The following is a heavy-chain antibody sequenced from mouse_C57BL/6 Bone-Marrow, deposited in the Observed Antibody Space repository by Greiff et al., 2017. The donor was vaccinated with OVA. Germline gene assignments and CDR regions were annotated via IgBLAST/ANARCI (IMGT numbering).Heavy chain of an antibody. J-gene: IGHJ4*01. V-gene: IGHV1-64*01. D-gene: IGHD1-1*01. Sequence: QVQLQQSGAELVKPGASVKLSCKASGYTFTSYWMHWVKQRPGQGLEWIGMIHPNSGSTNYNEKFKSKATLTVDKSSSTAYMQLSSLTSEDSAVYYCAITTVYYYAMDYWGQGTSVTVSS. CDR1: GYTFTSYW. CDR3: AITTVYYYAMDY. CDR2: IHPNSGST.